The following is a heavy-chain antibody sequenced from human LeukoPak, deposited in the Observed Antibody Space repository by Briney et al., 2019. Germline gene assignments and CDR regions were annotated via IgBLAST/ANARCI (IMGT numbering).Heavy chain of an antibody. CDR3: ARGRYSYGFNDY. D-gene: IGHD5-18*01. J-gene: IGHJ4*02. CDR2: INHSGST. Sequence: PSETLSFTCAVYGGSFSGYYWSWIRQPPGKGLEWIGEINHSGSTNYNPSLKSRVTISVDTSKNQFSLKLSSVTAADTAVYYCARGRYSYGFNDYWGQGTLVTVSS. V-gene: IGHV4-34*01. CDR1: GGSFSGYY.